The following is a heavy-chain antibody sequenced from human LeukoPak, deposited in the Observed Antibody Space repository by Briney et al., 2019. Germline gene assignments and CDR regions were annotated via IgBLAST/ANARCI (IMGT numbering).Heavy chain of an antibody. CDR1: GFTFSNYA. D-gene: IGHD1-26*01. J-gene: IGHJ4*02. Sequence: GGSLRLSCAASGFTFSNYAMSWVRQAPGKGLEWVSAISGSASSTYHADSVKGRFTISRDNSKNTLYLQMNSLRADDTALYYCASLGEWELLDRMVDYWGQGTLVTVSS. CDR2: ISGSASST. CDR3: ASLGEWELLDRMVDY. V-gene: IGHV3-23*01.